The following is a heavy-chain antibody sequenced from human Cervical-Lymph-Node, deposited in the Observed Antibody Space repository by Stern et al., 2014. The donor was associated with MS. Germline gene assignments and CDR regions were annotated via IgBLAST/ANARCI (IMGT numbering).Heavy chain of an antibody. CDR1: GVSLHNYY. Sequence: QVQLVESGPGLVKPSETLSLTCTVSGVSLHNYYWSWIRQPPGKGLEWIGYAHYNGSPNYNPSLRSRVTISVDTSKNQFSLNLTSVTAADTAVYFCARGRGSFWGQGTLVTVSS. D-gene: IGHD6-25*01. CDR3: ARGRGSF. CDR2: AHYNGSP. J-gene: IGHJ4*02. V-gene: IGHV4-59*01.